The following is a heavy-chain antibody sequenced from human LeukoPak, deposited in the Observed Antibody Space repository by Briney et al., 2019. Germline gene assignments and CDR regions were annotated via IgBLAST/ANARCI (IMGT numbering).Heavy chain of an antibody. D-gene: IGHD3-22*01. V-gene: IGHV4-39*01. CDR1: GGSISSGDYY. CDR3: ARHQYYYDSSGYYPDY. CDR2: VYYSGTT. Sequence: SQTLSLTCTVSGGSISSGDYYWSWIRQPPGKGLEWIGSVYYSGTTSYNPSLKSRVTISVDTSKNQFSLKLSSVTAADTAVYYCARHQYYYDSSGYYPDYWGQGTLVTVSS. J-gene: IGHJ4*02.